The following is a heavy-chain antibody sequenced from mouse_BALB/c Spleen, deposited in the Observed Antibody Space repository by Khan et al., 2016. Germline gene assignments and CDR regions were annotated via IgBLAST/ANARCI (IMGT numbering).Heavy chain of an antibody. V-gene: IGHV1-54*01. J-gene: IGHJ3*01. CDR1: GYAFTNYL. D-gene: IGHD3-2*01. CDR3: TRGQIGRPWFAY. Sequence: QVQLQQPGAELVRPGTSVKVSCKASGYAFTNYLIEWVKQRPGQGLEWIGVINPGSGGTNYNEKFKGKATLTADKSSSTAYMQRSSLTSNDSANYYCTRGQIGRPWFAYWGQEALVTISA. CDR2: INPGSGGT.